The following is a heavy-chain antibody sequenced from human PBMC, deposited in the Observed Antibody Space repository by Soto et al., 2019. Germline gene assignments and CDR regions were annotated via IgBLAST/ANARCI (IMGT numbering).Heavy chain of an antibody. Sequence: QVQLVQSGAEVKKPGSSVKVSCKASGGTFSSYAISWVRQAPGQGLEWMGGIIPFFGTANYAQKFQGRVTITADESTSTAYMELSSLRSEDTAVYYCARTSSDIVVVPAAKHYNWFDPWGQGTLVTVSS. CDR1: GGTFSSYA. CDR2: IIPFFGTA. CDR3: ARTSSDIVVVPAAKHYNWFDP. V-gene: IGHV1-69*01. J-gene: IGHJ5*02. D-gene: IGHD2-2*01.